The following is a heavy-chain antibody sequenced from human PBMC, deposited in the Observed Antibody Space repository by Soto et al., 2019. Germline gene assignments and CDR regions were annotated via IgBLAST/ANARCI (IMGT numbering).Heavy chain of an antibody. J-gene: IGHJ5*02. Sequence: PSETLSLTCTVSGGSIISGGYYWIWIRQHPGKGLEWIGYIYYTGTTYYNPSLRSRVTMSVDTSKNQFSLSLRSVSAVDTAVYYCARSVGELLGLDPWGQGSLVTVSS. CDR1: GGSIISGGYY. CDR2: IYYTGTT. CDR3: ARSVGELLGLDP. D-gene: IGHD1-26*01. V-gene: IGHV4-31*03.